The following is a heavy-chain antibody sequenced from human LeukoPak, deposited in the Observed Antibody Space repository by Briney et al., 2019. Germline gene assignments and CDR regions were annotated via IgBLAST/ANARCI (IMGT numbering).Heavy chain of an antibody. CDR1: GFTFSSYA. CDR3: AKDRIWSGYSKYYFDC. CDR2: ISGSGGST. J-gene: IGHJ4*02. D-gene: IGHD3-3*01. V-gene: IGHV3-23*01. Sequence: GGSLRLSCAGSGFTFSSYAMNWVRQAPGKGLEWVSGISGSGGSTYYADSVKGRFTISRDNSKNTLYLQMNSLRAEDAAIYYCAKDRIWSGYSKYYFDCWGQGTLVTVSS.